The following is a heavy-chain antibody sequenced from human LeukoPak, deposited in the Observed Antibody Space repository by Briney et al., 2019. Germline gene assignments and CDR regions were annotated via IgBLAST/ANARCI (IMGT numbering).Heavy chain of an antibody. J-gene: IGHJ4*02. CDR3: ARDGSSGWYWVDY. Sequence: PGGSLRLSCAASGFTFSSYGMHWVRQAPPKELERVAVICYDGSNKYYADSVKDRCPISRDNSKKTLYLQMNSFRRDDTAVYYCARDGSSGWYWVDYWGQGTLVSVST. V-gene: IGHV3-33*01. CDR1: GFTFSSYG. D-gene: IGHD6-19*01. CDR2: ICYDGSNK.